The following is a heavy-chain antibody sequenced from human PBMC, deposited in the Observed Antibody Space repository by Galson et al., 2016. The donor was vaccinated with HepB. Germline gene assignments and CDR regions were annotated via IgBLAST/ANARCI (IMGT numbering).Heavy chain of an antibody. CDR3: VRFDCRGTRCYEGTFDI. CDR2: VYYSGTA. D-gene: IGHD2-2*01. V-gene: IGHV4-39*02. Sequence: SETLSLTCTVSGGSISRSDSYWGWVRQPPGKGLECMGTVYYSGTAFYNPSLKSRVTMSADTSRNNFSLELTSVTAADTAIYYCVRFDCRGTRCYEGTFDIWGQGTKVTVSS. CDR1: GGSISRSDSY. J-gene: IGHJ3*02.